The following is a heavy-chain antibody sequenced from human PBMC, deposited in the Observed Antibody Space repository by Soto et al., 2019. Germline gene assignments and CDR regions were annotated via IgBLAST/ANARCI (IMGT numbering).Heavy chain of an antibody. D-gene: IGHD2-21*02. CDR1: GYTFTSYA. Sequence: ASVKVSCKASGYTFTSYAMHWVRQAPGQRLEWMGWINAGNGNTKYSQKFQGRVAITRDTSASTAYMELSSLRSEDTAVYYCANEYCGGDCYSAARYGMDVWGQGTTVTVSS. J-gene: IGHJ6*02. V-gene: IGHV1-3*01. CDR3: ANEYCGGDCYSAARYGMDV. CDR2: INAGNGNT.